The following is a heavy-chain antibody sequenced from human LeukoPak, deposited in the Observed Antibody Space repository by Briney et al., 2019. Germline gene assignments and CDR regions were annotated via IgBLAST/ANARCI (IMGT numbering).Heavy chain of an antibody. CDR2: IIPILGTA. CDR3: ARVMKVRGVKGSNNYYMDV. Sequence: SVKVSCKASGGTFSSYAISWVRQAPGQGLEWMGGIIPILGTANYAQKFQGRVTITTDESTSTAYMELSSLRSEDTAVYYCARVMKVRGVKGSNNYYMDVWGKGTTVTVSS. J-gene: IGHJ6*03. CDR1: GGTFSSYA. V-gene: IGHV1-69*05. D-gene: IGHD3-10*01.